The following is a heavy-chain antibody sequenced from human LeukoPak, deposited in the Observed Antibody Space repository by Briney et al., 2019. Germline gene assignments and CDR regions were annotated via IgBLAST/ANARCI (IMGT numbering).Heavy chain of an antibody. J-gene: IGHJ4*02. CDR1: VFTFSNAW. CDR2: IKTKADGGTA. Sequence: GGSLRLSCAASVFTFSNAWMTWVRQAPGKGLEWVGRIKTKADGGTADYAAPVKGRFTISRDDSINTLYLQMNSLQTEDTAVYYCTTIRRWEPDYWGQGALVTVSS. CDR3: TTIRRWEPDY. V-gene: IGHV3-15*01. D-gene: IGHD1-26*01.